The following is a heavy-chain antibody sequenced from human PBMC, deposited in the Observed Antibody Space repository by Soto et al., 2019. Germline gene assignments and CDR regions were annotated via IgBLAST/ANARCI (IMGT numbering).Heavy chain of an antibody. CDR1: GFTFSTYT. CDR2: ISRSGGST. J-gene: IGHJ4*02. Sequence: EVQLLESGGGLVQPGGSLRLSCAASGFTFSTYTMTWVRQAPGKGLEWVSEISRSGGSTHYTDSVKGRLTISRDNSKNTLYLQMNSLRAEDTARYYCAKGAWLDYWGQETLVTVSS. V-gene: IGHV3-23*01. CDR3: AKGAWLDY.